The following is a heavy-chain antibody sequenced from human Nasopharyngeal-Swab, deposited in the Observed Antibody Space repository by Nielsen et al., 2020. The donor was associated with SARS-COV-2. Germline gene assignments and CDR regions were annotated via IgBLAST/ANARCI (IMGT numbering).Heavy chain of an antibody. Sequence: GGSLRLSCAASGFTFSSYWMTWVRQAPGKGLEWVANIKHDGSQKYYVDSVKGRFSISRDNGTTSLDLQMNSLGVDDTAVYYCARDQLGTTMIRAGLNRYYYGMDVWGQGTTVTVSS. D-gene: IGHD3-10*01. J-gene: IGHJ6*02. CDR3: ARDQLGTTMIRAGLNRYYYGMDV. CDR2: IKHDGSQK. CDR1: GFTFSSYW. V-gene: IGHV3-7*03.